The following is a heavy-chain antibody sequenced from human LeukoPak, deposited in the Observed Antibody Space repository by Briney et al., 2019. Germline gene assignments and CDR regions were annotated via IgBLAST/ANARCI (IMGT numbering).Heavy chain of an antibody. D-gene: IGHD1/OR15-1a*01. V-gene: IGHV4-38-2*02. CDR1: GYSISSGYY. Sequence: SETLSPTCTVSGYSISSGYYWGWIRQPPGKGLEWTGSIDHSGSTYYNPSLKSRITISVDTSKNQFSLKLSSVTAADTAVYYCARYQTGTMFAVWGQGALVTISS. CDR3: ARYQTGTMFAV. J-gene: IGHJ4*02. CDR2: IDHSGST.